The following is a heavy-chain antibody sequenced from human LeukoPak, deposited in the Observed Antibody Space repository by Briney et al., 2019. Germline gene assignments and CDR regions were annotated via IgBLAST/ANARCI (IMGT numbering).Heavy chain of an antibody. CDR1: GYTFTSYD. D-gene: IGHD5-12*01. CDR2: MNPNSGNT. V-gene: IGHV1-8*01. CDR3: ARGFFNSYSGYDCCWLDP. J-gene: IGHJ5*02. Sequence: ASVKVSCKASGYTFTSYDINWVRQATGQGLEWMGWMNPNSGNTGYAQKFQGRVTMTRNTSISTAYMELSSLRSEDTAVYYCARGFFNSYSGYDCCWLDPWGQGTLVTVSS.